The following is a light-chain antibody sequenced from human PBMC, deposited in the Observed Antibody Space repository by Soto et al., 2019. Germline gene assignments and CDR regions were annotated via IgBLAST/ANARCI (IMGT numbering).Light chain of an antibody. CDR3: AAWDDSDVV. CDR2: RNN. CDR1: SSNIGSNY. Sequence: QSVLTQPPSASGTPGQRVTISCSGSSSNIGSNYVYWYQQLPGTAPKLLIYRNNQRPSGVPDRFSGSKSGTSASLAISGLRSEDEADYYCAAWDDSDVVVGGGTKLTVL. J-gene: IGLJ2*01. V-gene: IGLV1-47*01.